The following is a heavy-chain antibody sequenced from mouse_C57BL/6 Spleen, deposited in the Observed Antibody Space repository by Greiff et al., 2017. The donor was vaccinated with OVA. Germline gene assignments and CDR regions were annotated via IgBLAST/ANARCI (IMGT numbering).Heavy chain of an antibody. CDR3: TRSGYGGDWYFDV. D-gene: IGHD1-2*01. V-gene: IGHV1-15*01. Sequence: VQLQQSGAELARPGASVTLSCKASGYTFTDYEMHWVKQTPVHGLEWIGAIDPETGGTAYNQKFKGKAILTADKSSSTAYMELRSLTSEDSAVYYCTRSGYGGDWYFDVWGTGTTVTVSS. J-gene: IGHJ1*03. CDR1: GYTFTDYE. CDR2: IDPETGGT.